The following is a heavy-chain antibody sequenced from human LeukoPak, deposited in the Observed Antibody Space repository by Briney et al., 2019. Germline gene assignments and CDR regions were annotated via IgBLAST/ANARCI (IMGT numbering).Heavy chain of an antibody. Sequence: GASVKVSCKASGYTFTSYGISWVRQAPGQGLEWMGWISAYNGNTNYAQKVQGRVTMTTDTSASTAYMELSSLRSEDTAVYYCASIACSSTSCPRIYYYYGMDVWGQGTTVTVSS. D-gene: IGHD2-2*01. J-gene: IGHJ6*02. CDR3: ASIACSSTSCPRIYYYYGMDV. CDR2: ISAYNGNT. V-gene: IGHV1-18*01. CDR1: GYTFTSYG.